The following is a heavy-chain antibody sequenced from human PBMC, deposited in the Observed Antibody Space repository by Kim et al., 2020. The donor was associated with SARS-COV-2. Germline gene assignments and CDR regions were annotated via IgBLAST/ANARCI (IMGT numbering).Heavy chain of an antibody. D-gene: IGHD3-3*01. Sequence: WYNNYAVSGKSRITLNPATSKNQFSLHLNSLTPEDTAVYYCARGDSFDPWGQGTLVTVSS. CDR2: WYN. J-gene: IGHJ5*02. CDR3: ARGDSFDP. V-gene: IGHV6-1*01.